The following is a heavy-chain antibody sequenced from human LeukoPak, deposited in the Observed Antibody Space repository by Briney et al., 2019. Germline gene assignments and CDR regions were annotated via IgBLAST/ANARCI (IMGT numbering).Heavy chain of an antibody. Sequence: PSETLSLTCTVSGYSISSGYYWGWIRQPPGKGLEWIGRIYHSGSTYYNPSLKSRVTISVDTSKNQFSLKLSSVTAADTAVYYCARAEDIVVVVATPGYFDYWGQGTLDTVSS. V-gene: IGHV4-38-2*02. CDR3: ARAEDIVVVVATPGYFDY. J-gene: IGHJ4*02. CDR1: GYSISSGYY. CDR2: IYHSGST. D-gene: IGHD2-15*01.